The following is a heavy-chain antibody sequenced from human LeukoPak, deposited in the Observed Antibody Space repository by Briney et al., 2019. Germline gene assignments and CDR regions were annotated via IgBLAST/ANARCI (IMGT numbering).Heavy chain of an antibody. J-gene: IGHJ5*02. D-gene: IGHD6-6*01. V-gene: IGHV4-31*03. Sequence: SETLSLTCSVSGETVSSVAYYWSWIRQHPGKGLEWIGNIYSSGSTYYNPTLRSRLTISVDTSNNQFSLKMTSVTAADMAVYYCARGGVAARLMYGFQNWFDPWGQGTLVTVSS. CDR2: IYSSGST. CDR1: GETVSSVAYY. CDR3: ARGGVAARLMYGFQNWFDP.